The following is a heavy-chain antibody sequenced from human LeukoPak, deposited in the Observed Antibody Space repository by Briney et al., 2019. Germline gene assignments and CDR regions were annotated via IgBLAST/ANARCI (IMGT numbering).Heavy chain of an antibody. CDR3: AIRLLDAFDI. Sequence: SVKLSCKASGGTFSSYAISWVRQAPRQGLEWMGRVIPIFGTANYAQKFQGRVTITTDESTSTAYMELSSLRSEDTAVYYCAIRLLDAFDIWGQGTMVTVSS. CDR1: GGTFSSYA. J-gene: IGHJ3*02. CDR2: VIPIFGTA. V-gene: IGHV1-69*05.